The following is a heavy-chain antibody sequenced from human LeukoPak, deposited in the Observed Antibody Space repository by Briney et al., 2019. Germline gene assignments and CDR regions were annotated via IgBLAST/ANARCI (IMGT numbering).Heavy chain of an antibody. V-gene: IGHV4-34*01. CDR2: INHSGNT. CDR3: VTEPGYCTGGRCYGGWFDP. CDR1: GFTFSTYW. Sequence: GSLRLSCAASGFTFSTYWMSWIRQAPGKGLEWIGEINHSGNTNYNPSLKSRVTISVDTSKNQFPLKLSSVTAADTAVYYCVTEPGYCTGGRCYGGWFDPWGQGTLSPSPQ. D-gene: IGHD2-15*01. J-gene: IGHJ5*02.